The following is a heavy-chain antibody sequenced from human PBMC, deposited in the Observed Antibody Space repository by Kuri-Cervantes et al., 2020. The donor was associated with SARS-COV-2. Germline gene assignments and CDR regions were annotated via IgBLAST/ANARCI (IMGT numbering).Heavy chain of an antibody. Sequence: SETLSLTCTVSGDSISSGDYYWSWIRQPPGKGLEWIGFIYYSGTTSYNPSLKSRVTMSVDTSKNQFSLKLSSVTAADTAVYYCARDRISGYFDFLDYWGRGTLVTVSS. V-gene: IGHV4-30-4*01. D-gene: IGHD5-12*01. CDR1: GDSISSGDYY. J-gene: IGHJ4*02. CDR3: ARDRISGYFDFLDY. CDR2: IYYSGTT.